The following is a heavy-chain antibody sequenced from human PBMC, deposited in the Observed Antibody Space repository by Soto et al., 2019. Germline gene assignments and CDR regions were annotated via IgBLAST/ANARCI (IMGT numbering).Heavy chain of an antibody. CDR1: GGSISSSSYY. V-gene: IGHV4-39*01. J-gene: IGHJ4*02. D-gene: IGHD5-12*01. CDR3: ARRGGATIMDY. Sequence: QLQLQESGPGLVKPSETLSLTCTVSGGSISSSSYYWDWIRQPPGKGLEWIGSIYYSGSTYYNPSLQSRVTISVDTTKNQFSRKLSSVTAADTAVYYCARRGGATIMDYWGQGTRVTVSS. CDR2: IYYSGST.